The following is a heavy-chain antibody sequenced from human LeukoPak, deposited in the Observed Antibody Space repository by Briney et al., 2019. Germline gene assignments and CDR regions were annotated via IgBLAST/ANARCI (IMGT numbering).Heavy chain of an antibody. CDR3: ARGPRNDP. V-gene: IGHV1-8*01. CDR1: GYPFTTWE. CDR2: VHPNGGNT. Sequence: ASVKVSCKTSGYPFTTWEINWVRQAAGQGLEWMGWVHPNGGNTAYAQKFQGRVTMTRDTSISTAYMELSGLTSDDTALSFCARGPRNDPWGQGTLVTVSS. D-gene: IGHD1-14*01. J-gene: IGHJ5*02.